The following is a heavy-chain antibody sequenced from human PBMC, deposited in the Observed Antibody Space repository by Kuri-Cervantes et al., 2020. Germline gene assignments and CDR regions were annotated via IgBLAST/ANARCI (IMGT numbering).Heavy chain of an antibody. J-gene: IGHJ3*02. CDR2: IYYSGSI. D-gene: IGHD2-15*01. CDR3: ARDRDCSSGSCYLDAFAI. V-gene: IGHV4-59*01. CDR1: GASISSSY. Sequence: SETLSLTCTVSGASISSSYWSWIRQPPGKELEWIGYIYYSGSIKYNPSLKSRVTISVDTSKKQFSLKLSSVTAADTAVYYCARDRDCSSGSCYLDAFAIWGQGTLVTVSS.